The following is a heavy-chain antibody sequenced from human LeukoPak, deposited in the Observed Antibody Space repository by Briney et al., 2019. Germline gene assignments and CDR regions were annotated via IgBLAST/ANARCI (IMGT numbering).Heavy chain of an antibody. Sequence: GSSLKVSCKASGDTFISYAISWVRQAPGQGLEWMGGIIPIFGTANYAQKFQGRVTITADESTSTAYMELSSLRSEDTAVYYCATFVSSSWSPDYWGQGTLVAVSS. CDR1: GDTFISYA. CDR3: ATFVSSSWSPDY. CDR2: IIPIFGTA. J-gene: IGHJ4*02. D-gene: IGHD6-13*01. V-gene: IGHV1-69*01.